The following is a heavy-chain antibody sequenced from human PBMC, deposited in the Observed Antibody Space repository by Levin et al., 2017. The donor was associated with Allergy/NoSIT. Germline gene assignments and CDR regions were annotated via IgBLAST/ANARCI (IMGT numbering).Heavy chain of an antibody. CDR3: ARYCSGGSPRTYNWFDP. CDR2: INHSGST. J-gene: IGHJ5*02. CDR1: GGSFSGYY. D-gene: IGHD2-15*01. V-gene: IGHV4-34*01. Sequence: SETLSLTCAVYGGSFSGYYWSWIRQPPGKGLEWIGEINHSGSTNYNPSLKSRVTISVDTSKNQFSLKLSSVTAADTAVYYCARYCSGGSPRTYNWFDPWGQGTLVTVSS.